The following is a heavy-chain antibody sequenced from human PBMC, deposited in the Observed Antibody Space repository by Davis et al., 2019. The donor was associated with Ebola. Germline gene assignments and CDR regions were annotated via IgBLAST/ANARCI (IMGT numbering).Heavy chain of an antibody. J-gene: IGHJ6*02. CDR2: ISYDGSNK. V-gene: IGHV3-30*03. CDR1: GFTFSSYG. CDR3: ARDNSRLVFRENYYYYGMDV. D-gene: IGHD6-19*01. Sequence: GESLKISCAASGFTFSSYGMHWVRQAPGKGLEWVAVISYDGSNKYYADSVKGRFTISRDNSKNTLYLQMNSLRAEDTAVYYCARDNSRLVFRENYYYYGMDVWGPGTPVTVSS.